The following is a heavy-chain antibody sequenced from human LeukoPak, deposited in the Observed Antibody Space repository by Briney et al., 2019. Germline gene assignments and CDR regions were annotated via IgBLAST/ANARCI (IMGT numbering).Heavy chain of an antibody. CDR3: VRDERRLAAGAEHYFNG. CDR2: INPNIGEK. J-gene: IGHJ4*02. D-gene: IGHD6-13*01. Sequence: ASVKVSCKVSGYPFTAGAFSWVRQAPGQGLEWMGGINPNIGEKHYAQTFRGRLILTTDTSTSTAYMELRSLTSDDTAIYFCVRDERRLAAGAEHYFNGGGQGTLVTVSS. CDR1: GYPFTAGA. V-gene: IGHV1-18*01.